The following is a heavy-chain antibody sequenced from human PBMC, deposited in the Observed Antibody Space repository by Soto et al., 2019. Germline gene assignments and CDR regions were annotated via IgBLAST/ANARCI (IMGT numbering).Heavy chain of an antibody. J-gene: IGHJ3*02. CDR1: GFTFSSYA. D-gene: IGHD6-19*01. CDR3: ARAVADNDAFDI. Sequence: GGSLRLSCAASGFTFSSYAMSWVRQAPGKGLEWVSAISGSGGSTYYADSVKGRFTISRDNSKNTLYLQMNSLRAEDTAVYYCARAVADNDAFDIWGQGTMGTVSS. V-gene: IGHV3-23*01. CDR2: ISGSGGST.